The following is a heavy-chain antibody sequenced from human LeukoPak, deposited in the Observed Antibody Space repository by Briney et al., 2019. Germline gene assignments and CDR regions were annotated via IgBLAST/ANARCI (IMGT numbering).Heavy chain of an antibody. CDR3: ARDFLSGSYSDY. V-gene: IGHV3-33*01. CDR1: GFTFSTYG. D-gene: IGHD1-26*01. J-gene: IGHJ4*02. CDR2: IWYDGSNK. Sequence: GGSLRLSCEASGFTFSTYGMHWVRQAPGKGLEWVAVIWYDGSNKNYADSVKGRFTISRDNAKNSLYLQMNSLRAEDTAVYFCARDFLSGSYSDYWGQGTLVTVSS.